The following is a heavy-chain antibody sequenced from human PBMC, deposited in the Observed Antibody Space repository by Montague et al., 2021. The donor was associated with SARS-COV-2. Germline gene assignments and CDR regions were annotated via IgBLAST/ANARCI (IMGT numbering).Heavy chain of an antibody. V-gene: IGHV4-39*01. CDR3: ARFPTSYYYDSKAAPATPDAFDI. D-gene: IGHD3-22*01. CDR1: GGSISSSSYY. CDR2: IYYSGST. Sequence: SETLSLTCTVPGGSISSSSYYWGWIRQPPGKGLEWIGSIYYSGSTYYNPSFKSRVTISVDTSKNQFSLKLSSVTAADTAVYYCARFPTSYYYDSKAAPATPDAFDIWGQGTMVTVSS. J-gene: IGHJ3*02.